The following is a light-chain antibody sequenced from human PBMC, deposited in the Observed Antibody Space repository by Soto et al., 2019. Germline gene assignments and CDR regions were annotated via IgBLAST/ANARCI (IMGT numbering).Light chain of an antibody. Sequence: QSVLTQPPSVSGAPGQRVTISCTGSSSNIGAGYDVHWYQQLPGTAPKLLIYGNSNRPSGVPDRFSGSKSGTSGSVAITGLRAEYEADYYCQSYDSSLSGSVVFGGGTKVTVL. CDR3: QSYDSSLSGSVV. J-gene: IGLJ2*01. CDR1: SSNIGAGYD. CDR2: GNS. V-gene: IGLV1-40*01.